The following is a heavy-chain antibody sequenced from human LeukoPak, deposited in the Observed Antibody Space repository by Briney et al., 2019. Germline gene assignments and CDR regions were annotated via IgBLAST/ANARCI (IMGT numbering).Heavy chain of an antibody. J-gene: IGHJ3*02. CDR2: INHSGGT. CDR3: ARDRIMVRGVITDAFDI. D-gene: IGHD3-10*01. Sequence: PSGTLSLTCAVSGGSIRRSNWWSGAGRPPGKGGGWIGEINHSGGTNYNPSLKSRVTISVDTSKNQFSLKLSSVTAADTAVYYCARDRIMVRGVITDAFDIWGQGTMVTVSS. CDR1: GGSIRRSNW. V-gene: IGHV4-4*02.